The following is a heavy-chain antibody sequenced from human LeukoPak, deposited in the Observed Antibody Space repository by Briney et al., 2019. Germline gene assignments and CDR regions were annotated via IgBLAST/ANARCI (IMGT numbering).Heavy chain of an antibody. J-gene: IGHJ5*02. V-gene: IGHV3-30*02. CDR1: GFTFRDYG. CDR3: AKGGSASHNWFDP. CDR2: IRNDGSNE. D-gene: IGHD2-15*01. Sequence: GGSLRLSCVASGFTFRDYGMHWIRQAPGKGLEGVAFIRNDGSNEYYPDSVKGRFTISRDNSRNTLYLQMNSLRDEDTAVYYCAKGGSASHNWFDPWGQGTLVTVSS.